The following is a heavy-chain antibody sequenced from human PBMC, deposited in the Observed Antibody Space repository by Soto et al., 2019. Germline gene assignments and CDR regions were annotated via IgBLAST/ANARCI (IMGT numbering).Heavy chain of an antibody. CDR3: ARGGHLVVVVANDAFDI. V-gene: IGHV1-8*01. D-gene: IGHD2-15*01. CDR2: MNPNSGNT. Sequence: ASVKVSCKASGYTFTSYDINWVRQATGQGLEWMGWMNPNSGNTGYAQKFQGRVTMTRNTSISTAYMELSSLRSEDTAVYYCARGGHLVVVVANDAFDIWGQGTMVTVSS. CDR1: GYTFTSYD. J-gene: IGHJ3*02.